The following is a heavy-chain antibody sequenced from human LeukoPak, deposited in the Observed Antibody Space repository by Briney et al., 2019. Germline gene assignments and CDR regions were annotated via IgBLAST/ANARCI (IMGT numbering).Heavy chain of an antibody. CDR3: AREDTAMVFDY. CDR1: GGSISSYY. V-gene: IGHV4-59*01. CDR2: IYYSGST. Sequence: SETLSLTCTVSGGSISSYYWSWLRQPPGNGLEWIGYIYYSGSTNYNPSLKSRVTISVDTSKNQFSLKLSSVTAADTAVYYCAREDTAMVFDYWGQGTLVTVSS. J-gene: IGHJ4*02. D-gene: IGHD5-18*01.